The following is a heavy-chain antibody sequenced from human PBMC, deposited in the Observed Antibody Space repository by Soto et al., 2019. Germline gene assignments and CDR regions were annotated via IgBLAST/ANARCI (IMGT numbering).Heavy chain of an antibody. D-gene: IGHD5-18*01. Sequence: SETLSLTCAVSGYSISSGYYWGWIRQPPGKGLEWIGSIYHSGSTYYNPSLKSRVTISGDTSKNQFSLKLSSVTAADTAVYYCARDLGYRDGYNLLFDALDIWGQGTMVTVSS. CDR2: IYHSGST. V-gene: IGHV4-38-2*02. CDR3: ARDLGYRDGYNLLFDALDI. J-gene: IGHJ3*02. CDR1: GYSISSGYY.